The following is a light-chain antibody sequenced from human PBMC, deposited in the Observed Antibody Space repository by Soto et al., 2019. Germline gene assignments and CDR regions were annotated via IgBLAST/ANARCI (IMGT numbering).Light chain of an antibody. Sequence: EIVLTQSPGTLSLSPGEGATLSCRASQSVSSSYLAWYQQKPGQAPRLLISGASSRATGIPDRFSGGGSGTDFTLTISRLEPEDFAVYYCQQYDNSPWTFGQGTKVEIK. CDR3: QQYDNSPWT. CDR2: GAS. V-gene: IGKV3-20*01. J-gene: IGKJ1*01. CDR1: QSVSSSY.